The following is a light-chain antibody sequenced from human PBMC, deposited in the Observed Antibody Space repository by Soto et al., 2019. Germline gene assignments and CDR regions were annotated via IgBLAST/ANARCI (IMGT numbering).Light chain of an antibody. CDR2: DAS. V-gene: IGKV1-33*01. Sequence: DIQMTQTPSSLSASVGDRVTITCQASQDINNCLNWYHQKPGKAPNLLIYDASNLETGVPSRFSGSGSGTHFTLTISSLQPEDTATYYRQQYDNLPLTFGPGTQVDIK. CDR1: QDINNC. CDR3: QQYDNLPLT. J-gene: IGKJ3*01.